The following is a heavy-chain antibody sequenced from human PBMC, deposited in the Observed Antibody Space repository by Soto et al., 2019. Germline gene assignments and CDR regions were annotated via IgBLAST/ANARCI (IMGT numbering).Heavy chain of an antibody. J-gene: IGHJ3*01. CDR1: GFSFSSYA. D-gene: IGHD7-27*01. CDR3: AREKRTGDSASGYFAV. Sequence: VGSLRLSCAASGFSFSSYAMHWVRQAPGKGLEWVAVISFAGTNTHYADSVKDRFTISRDNSKKTVYLHMVSLRPEDTSVDSCAREKRTGDSASGYFAVWGKGT. CDR2: ISFAGTNT. V-gene: IGHV3-30-3*01.